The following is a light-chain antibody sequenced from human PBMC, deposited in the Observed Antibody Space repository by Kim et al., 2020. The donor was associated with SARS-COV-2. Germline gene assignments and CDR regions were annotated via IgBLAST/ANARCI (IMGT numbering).Light chain of an antibody. CDR2: DAS. V-gene: IGKV1-5*01. CDR3: QQHNLY. Sequence: GDRVTVPCRARQNIKKWLAWYQQKPGNAPKLLIHDASSLVSGVPARFSGSGSGTEFTLTISSLQPDDSATYYCQQHNLYFGQGTKLE. CDR1: QNIKKW. J-gene: IGKJ2*01.